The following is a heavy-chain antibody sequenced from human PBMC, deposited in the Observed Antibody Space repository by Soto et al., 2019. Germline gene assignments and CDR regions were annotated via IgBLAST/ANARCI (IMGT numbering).Heavy chain of an antibody. CDR3: ARGQEGIVATH. Sequence: QVQLQQWGAGLLKPSETLSLACAVNGGSLTGYYWSWIRQPPGKGLEWIGEIKDGGRTNYSPSLRSRVTISADTSKNQFSLRLNSVTAADTAVYFCARGQEGIVATHWDQGTLVTVSS. CDR2: IKDGGRT. CDR1: GGSLTGYY. D-gene: IGHD5-12*01. V-gene: IGHV4-34*01. J-gene: IGHJ4*02.